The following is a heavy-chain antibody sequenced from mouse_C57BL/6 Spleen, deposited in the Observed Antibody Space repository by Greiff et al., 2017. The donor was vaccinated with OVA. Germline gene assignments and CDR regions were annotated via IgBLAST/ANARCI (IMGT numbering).Heavy chain of an antibody. Sequence: QVQLKQPGAELVRPGSSVKLSCKASGYTFTSYWMHWVKQRPIQGLEWIGNIDPSDSETHYNQKFKDKATLTVDKSSSTAYMQLSSLTSEDSAVYYCARETHSNYLFDYWGQGTTLTVSS. V-gene: IGHV1-52*01. J-gene: IGHJ2*01. CDR1: GYTFTSYW. CDR2: IDPSDSET. CDR3: ARETHSNYLFDY. D-gene: IGHD2-5*01.